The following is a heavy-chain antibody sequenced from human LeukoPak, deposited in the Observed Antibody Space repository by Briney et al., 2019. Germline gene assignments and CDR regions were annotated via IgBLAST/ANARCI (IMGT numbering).Heavy chain of an antibody. CDR1: GYTLTELS. D-gene: IGHD4-11*01. V-gene: IGHV1-24*01. CDR2: FDPEDGET. CDR3: ATDLYSNYHWFDP. Sequence: ASVKVSCKVSGYTLTELSMHWVRQTPGKGLEWMGGFDPEDGETIYAQKFQGRVTMTEDTSTDTAYMELSSLRSEDTAVYYCATDLYSNYHWFDPWGQGTLVTVSS. J-gene: IGHJ5*02.